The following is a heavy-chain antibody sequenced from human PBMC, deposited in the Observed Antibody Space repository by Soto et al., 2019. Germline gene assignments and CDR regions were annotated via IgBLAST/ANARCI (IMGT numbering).Heavy chain of an antibody. CDR1: GLTFGSRA. J-gene: IGHJ4*02. V-gene: IGHV3-23*01. CDR2: ITDTGGDA. CDR3: ARGSTDSYPGSRIFDF. D-gene: IGHD3-10*01. Sequence: EVQLLESGGDLKQPGGSLRLSCVASGLTFGSRAMSWVRQAPGEGLQWVSTITDTGGDAKYADSVRGRFVISRDNSKKTLYPQMTSLTAEDSAMYFCARGSTDSYPGSRIFDFWGRGTLVTVSS.